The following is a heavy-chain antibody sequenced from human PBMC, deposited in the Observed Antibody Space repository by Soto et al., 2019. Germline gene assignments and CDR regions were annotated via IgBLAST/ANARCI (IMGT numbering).Heavy chain of an antibody. CDR3: ARDTSQVREGYYHGMDV. V-gene: IGHV1-69*17. CDR1: GDTFRRYA. Sequence: QEQLVQSGAEVKKPGSSVKVSCKASGDTFRRYAITWVRQSPGQGLEWMGGVIPMSGIANSAQKFQGRVTITADKSTSTAYMELTSLISEDTAVYYCARDTSQVREGYYHGMDVWGQGTTVTVFS. CDR2: VIPMSGIA. J-gene: IGHJ6*02. D-gene: IGHD1-26*01.